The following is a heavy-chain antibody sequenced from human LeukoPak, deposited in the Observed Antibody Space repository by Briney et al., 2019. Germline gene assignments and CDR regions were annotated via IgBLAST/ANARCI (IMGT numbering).Heavy chain of an antibody. J-gene: IGHJ4*02. D-gene: IGHD4/OR15-4a*01. V-gene: IGHV4-4*07. CDR1: GASVSTYY. CDR3: ARDYGGNYHFDY. CDR2: IYASGNT. Sequence: LETLSLTCTVSGASVSTYYWGWIRQLAGKGLEWIGRIYASGNTNYNPSLTSRVTISRDTSKNQFSLRLPSVTAADTAVYYCARDYGGNYHFDYWGQGTLVTVSS.